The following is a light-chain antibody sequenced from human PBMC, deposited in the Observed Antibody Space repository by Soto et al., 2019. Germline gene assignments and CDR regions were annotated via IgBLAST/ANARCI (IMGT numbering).Light chain of an antibody. Sequence: EIVLTQSPATLSLSPGERATLSCRASQSVGSYFAWYQQKPGQAPRLLIYDASNRATGIPARFSGSGSGTDVTLTISSLEPDDFAVYYCKQRGNWPVTFGQGIRVDIK. J-gene: IGKJ1*01. CDR3: KQRGNWPVT. CDR1: QSVGSY. CDR2: DAS. V-gene: IGKV3-11*01.